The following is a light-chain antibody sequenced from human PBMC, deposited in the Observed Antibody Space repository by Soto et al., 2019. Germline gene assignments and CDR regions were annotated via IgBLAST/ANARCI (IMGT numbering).Light chain of an antibody. V-gene: IGKV3-15*01. CDR1: QSVSSN. CDR2: GAS. Sequence: EIVMTQSPATLSVSPGERATLSCRASQSVSSNLAWYQQKPGQAPRLLIYGASTRATGIPARFSGSGSGTEFTLPISSLQSEDFAVYYCQQYNEWPLTFGGGTNVEIE. J-gene: IGKJ4*01. CDR3: QQYNEWPLT.